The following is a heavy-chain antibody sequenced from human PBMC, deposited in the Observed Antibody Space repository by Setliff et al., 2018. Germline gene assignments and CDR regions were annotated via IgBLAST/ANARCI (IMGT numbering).Heavy chain of an antibody. CDR2: INHSGST. V-gene: IGHV4-34*01. CDR3: ARKVEQWLTPRFDY. D-gene: IGHD6-19*01. CDR1: GGTFSDYY. J-gene: IGHJ4*02. Sequence: PSETLSLTCAASGGTFSDYYWTWIRQPPGKGLEWIGEINHSGSTNYNPSLKSRVSISVDTSKNQFSLKLSSVTAADTAVYYCARKVEQWLTPRFDYWGQGALVTVSS.